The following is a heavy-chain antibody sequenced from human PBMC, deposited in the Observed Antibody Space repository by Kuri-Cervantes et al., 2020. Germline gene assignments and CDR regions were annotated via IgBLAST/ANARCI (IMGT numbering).Heavy chain of an antibody. V-gene: IGHV3-7*01. J-gene: IGHJ4*02. CDR1: GFTFSSYW. D-gene: IGHD3-22*01. Sequence: GESLKISCAASGFTFSSYWMSWVRQAPGKGLEWVANIKQDGSEKYYVDSVKGRFTISRDSAKSSMYLQLDSLRDEDTGVYYCMRESSGTKGYWGQGTLVTVSS. CDR2: IKQDGSEK. CDR3: MRESSGTKGY.